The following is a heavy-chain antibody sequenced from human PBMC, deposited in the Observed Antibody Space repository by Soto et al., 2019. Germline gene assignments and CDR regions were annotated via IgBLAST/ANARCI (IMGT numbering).Heavy chain of an antibody. J-gene: IGHJ4*02. V-gene: IGHV4-31*03. D-gene: IGHD3-10*01. CDR3: ARTFYYGSGTSDY. CDR2: IYYSGSA. CDR1: GGSISSGDSY. Sequence: SETLSLTCTVSGGSISSGDSYWTWIRQHPGTGLEWIGYIYYSGSAYYNPSLKSRVTISVDTSRSQFSLKLSSVTAADTAVYYCARTFYYGSGTSDYWGQGALVTVSS.